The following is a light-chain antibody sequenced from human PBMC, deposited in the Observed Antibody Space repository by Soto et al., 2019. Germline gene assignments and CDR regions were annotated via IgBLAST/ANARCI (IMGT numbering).Light chain of an antibody. CDR3: QQYDTYWT. Sequence: DVQMTQSPSSLSASVVDRFTITFRASQPISNYLNWYQQKVGEAPKLLIYDASSLESGVPSRFSGSRSGTEFTLTISSLQPDDIATYYCQQYDTYWTFGQGTKVDIK. V-gene: IGKV1-5*01. J-gene: IGKJ1*01. CDR2: DAS. CDR1: QPISNY.